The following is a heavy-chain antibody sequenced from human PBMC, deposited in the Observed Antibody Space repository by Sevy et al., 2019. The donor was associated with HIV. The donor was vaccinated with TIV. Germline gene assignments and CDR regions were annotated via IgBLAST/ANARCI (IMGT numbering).Heavy chain of an antibody. V-gene: IGHV4-38-2*02. J-gene: IGHJ4*02. D-gene: IGHD2-21*01. CDR2: IYHSGST. CDR3: ASQMGGGNFFYYYFDY. CDR1: GYSISSGYY. Sequence: SENLSLTCTVSGYSISSGYYWGWIRQPPGKGLEWIGSIYHSGSTYYNPSLKSRVTISVDTSKNQFSLKLSSVTAADTAVYYCASQMGGGNFFYYYFDYWGQGTLVTVSS.